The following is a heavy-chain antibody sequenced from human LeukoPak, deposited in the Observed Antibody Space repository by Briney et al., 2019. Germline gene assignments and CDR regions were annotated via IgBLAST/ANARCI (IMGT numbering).Heavy chain of an antibody. Sequence: GASVKVPCEASGGTFSSYAISWVRQAPGQGLEWMGGIIPIFGTANYAQKFQGRVTISADESTSTAYMELSSLRSEDTAVYYCARDLTMVRGARYRPYNWFGPWGQGTLVTVSS. CDR2: IIPIFGTA. CDR1: GGTFSSYA. CDR3: ARDLTMVRGARYRPYNWFGP. V-gene: IGHV1-69*13. D-gene: IGHD3-10*01. J-gene: IGHJ5*02.